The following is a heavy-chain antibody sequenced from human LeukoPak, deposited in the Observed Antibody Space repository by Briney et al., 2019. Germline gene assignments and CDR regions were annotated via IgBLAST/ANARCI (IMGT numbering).Heavy chain of an antibody. CDR3: ARDFGVAAAGPKTNPSLILDY. Sequence: ASVKLSCNASGYTFTSYYMHWVRQAPGQGLEWMGIINPSGGSTSYAQKFQGRVTMTRDTSTSTVYMELSSLRSEDTAVYYCARDFGVAAAGPKTNPSLILDYWGQGTLVTVSS. V-gene: IGHV1-46*01. CDR1: GYTFTSYY. CDR2: INPSGGST. D-gene: IGHD6-13*01. J-gene: IGHJ4*02.